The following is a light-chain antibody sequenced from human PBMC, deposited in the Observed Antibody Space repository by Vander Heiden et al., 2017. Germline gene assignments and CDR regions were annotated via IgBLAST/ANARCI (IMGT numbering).Light chain of an antibody. Sequence: DIPMTQSPPSLSASLGDRVTITSRASQVLANSLAWYQQNPGKVPELLIYAASTLQSGVPSRLSGSGSGTDFTLIISSLQPEDVATYYCQKYNSAPRWTFGQGTKLEIK. CDR2: AAS. CDR1: QVLANS. J-gene: IGKJ1*01. V-gene: IGKV1-27*01. CDR3: QKYNSAPRWT.